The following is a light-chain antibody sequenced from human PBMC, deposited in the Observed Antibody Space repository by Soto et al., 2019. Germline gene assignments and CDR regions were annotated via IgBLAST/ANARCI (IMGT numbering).Light chain of an antibody. CDR3: QHYGPSPTWT. Sequence: DIVLTQSPGTLSLSPGERATLSCRASQSVSNSYLAWYQQKPGQAPRLLIYGASSRATGIPDRFSGDGSGTHFTLTTSRLEPEDFVVYYCQHYGPSPTWTFGQGTKVEVK. CDR1: QSVSNSY. CDR2: GAS. J-gene: IGKJ1*01. V-gene: IGKV3-20*01.